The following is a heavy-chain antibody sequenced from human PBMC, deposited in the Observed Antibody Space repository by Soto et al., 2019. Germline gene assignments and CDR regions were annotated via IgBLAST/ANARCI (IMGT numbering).Heavy chain of an antibody. Sequence: QVQLVQSGAEVKKPGSSVKVSCKASGGTFSSYAISWVRQAPGQGLEWMGGIIPIFGTANYAQKFQGRVTITADESTTTAYMELSSLRSEDTAVYYCARMGDGTDPEASLNEYYYYGMDVWGQGTTVTVSS. V-gene: IGHV1-69*01. CDR1: GGTFSSYA. D-gene: IGHD1-26*01. CDR2: IIPIFGTA. CDR3: ARMGDGTDPEASLNEYYYYGMDV. J-gene: IGHJ6*02.